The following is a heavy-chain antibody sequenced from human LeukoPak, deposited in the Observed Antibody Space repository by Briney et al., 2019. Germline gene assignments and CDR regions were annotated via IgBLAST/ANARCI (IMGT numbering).Heavy chain of an antibody. CDR2: ISSSSSYI. J-gene: IGHJ4*02. D-gene: IGHD3-9*01. CDR3: ARDIDSFFDY. CDR1: GFTFSSYS. Sequence: PGGSLRLSCAASGFTFSSYSMNWVRQAPGKGLEWVSSISSSSSYIYYADSLKGRLTISRDNAKNSLYLQMNSLRAEDTAVYYCARDIDSFFDYWGQGTLVTVSS. V-gene: IGHV3-21*01.